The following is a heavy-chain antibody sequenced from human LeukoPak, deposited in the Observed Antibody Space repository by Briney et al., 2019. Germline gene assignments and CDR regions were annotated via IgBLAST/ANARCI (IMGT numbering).Heavy chain of an antibody. CDR2: ISGSGGST. Sequence: GGSLRLSCAASGFTFSSYAMSWVRQALGKGLEWVSAISGSGGSTYYADSVKGRFTISRDNAKNSLYLQMNSLRAEDTAVYYCARCPRTRYNWNRGHYMDVWGKGTTVTVSS. J-gene: IGHJ6*03. D-gene: IGHD1-20*01. CDR1: GFTFSSYA. V-gene: IGHV3-23*01. CDR3: ARCPRTRYNWNRGHYMDV.